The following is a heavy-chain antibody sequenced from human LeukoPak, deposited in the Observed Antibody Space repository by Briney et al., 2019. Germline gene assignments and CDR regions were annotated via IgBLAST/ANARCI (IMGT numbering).Heavy chain of an antibody. J-gene: IGHJ3*02. Sequence: ASETLSLTCSVSGGSISSNTYYWGWIRQPPGKGLEWIGSISYGGSTYYNPSLKSRVTISVDTSKNRFSLKLSSVTAADTAVYYCARLTGSSTSWWDDAFDMWGQGTMVTVSS. CDR1: GGSISSNTYY. V-gene: IGHV4-39*02. CDR3: ARLTGSSTSWWDDAFDM. D-gene: IGHD6-13*01. CDR2: ISYGGST.